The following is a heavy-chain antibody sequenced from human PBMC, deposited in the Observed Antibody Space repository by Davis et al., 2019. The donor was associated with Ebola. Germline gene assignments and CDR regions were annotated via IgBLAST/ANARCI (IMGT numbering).Heavy chain of an antibody. D-gene: IGHD5-24*01. CDR2: ISAYNGNT. V-gene: IGHV1-18*01. J-gene: IGHJ4*02. Sequence: AASVKVSCKASGYTFTSYGISWVRQAPGQGLEWMGWISAYNGNTNYAQKLQGRVTMTTDTSTSTAYMELSSLRSEDTAVYYCAREGGGYNDYREYYFDYWGQGTLVTVSS. CDR3: AREGGGYNDYREYYFDY. CDR1: GYTFTSYG.